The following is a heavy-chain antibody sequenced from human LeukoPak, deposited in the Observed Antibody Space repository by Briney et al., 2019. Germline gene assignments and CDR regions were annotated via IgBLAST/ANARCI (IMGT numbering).Heavy chain of an antibody. CDR1: GYAFTGYY. Sequence: GASVKVSCKASGYAFTGYYMHWVRQAPGQGLEWMGWINPNSGGTNYAQKFQGRVTMARDTSISTAYMELSRLRSDDTAVYYCARDLGLGDLDYWGQGTLVTVSS. CDR3: ARDLGLGDLDY. CDR2: INPNSGGT. J-gene: IGHJ4*02. D-gene: IGHD3-10*01. V-gene: IGHV1-2*02.